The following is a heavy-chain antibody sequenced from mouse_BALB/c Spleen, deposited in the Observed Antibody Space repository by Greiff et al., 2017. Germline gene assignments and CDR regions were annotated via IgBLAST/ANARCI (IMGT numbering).Heavy chain of an antibody. CDR2: ISYSGST. Sequence: EVQLVESGPGLVKPSQSLSLTCTVTGYSITSDYAWNWIRQFPGNKLEWMGYISYSGSTSYNPSLKSRISITRDTSKNQFFLQLNSVTTEDTATYYCARAVGWDYFDYWGQGTTLTVSS. CDR1: GYSITSDYA. CDR3: ARAVGWDYFDY. D-gene: IGHD1-1*01. J-gene: IGHJ2*01. V-gene: IGHV3-2*02.